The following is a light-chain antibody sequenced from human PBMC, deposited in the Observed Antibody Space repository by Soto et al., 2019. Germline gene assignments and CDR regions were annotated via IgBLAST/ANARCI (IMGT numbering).Light chain of an antibody. CDR3: MQGLQTPPYT. V-gene: IGKV2-28*01. J-gene: IGKJ2*01. CDR1: QSLLHSNGNNY. Sequence: DIVITQSPLFLPVTPGEPASISCRSCQSLLHSNGNNYLDWDLQKPGQSPQALICLDSNWASGVPDRFRGSGSGTDFTLKTSRLEAEDVGVHHCMQGLQTPPYTFGQGTKLEIK. CDR2: LDS.